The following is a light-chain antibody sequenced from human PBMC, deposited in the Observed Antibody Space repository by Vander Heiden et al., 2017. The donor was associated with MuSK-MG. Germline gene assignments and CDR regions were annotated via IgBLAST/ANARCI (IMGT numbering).Light chain of an antibody. J-gene: IGLJ2*01. V-gene: IGLV1-44*01. CDR3: AAWDDSLNGVV. CDR1: SSNLGRNT. CDR2: SNN. Sequence: SVLIQPPSASGSPGQRVTTSCSGRSSNLGRNTVNWYQQLPGTAPKLLIYSNNQRPSGVPDRFSGSKSGTSASLAISGLQSEDEADYYCAAWDDSLNGVVFGGGTKLTVL.